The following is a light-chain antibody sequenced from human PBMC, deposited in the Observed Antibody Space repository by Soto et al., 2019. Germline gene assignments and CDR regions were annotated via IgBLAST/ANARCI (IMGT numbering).Light chain of an antibody. J-gene: IGKJ1*01. Sequence: EIVMTQSPATLSVSPGERATLSCRASQSVGTNLAWYRQKPGQAPRLLFYGASTRATGIPARFSGSGSGTEFTLTISSLQSEDFAVYYCQHYNNWPPWTFGQGTKVEIK. V-gene: IGKV3-15*01. CDR3: QHYNNWPPWT. CDR2: GAS. CDR1: QSVGTN.